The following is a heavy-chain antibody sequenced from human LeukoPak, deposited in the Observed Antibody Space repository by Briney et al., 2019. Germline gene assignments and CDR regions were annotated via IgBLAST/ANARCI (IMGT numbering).Heavy chain of an antibody. J-gene: IGHJ4*02. V-gene: IGHV3-23*01. CDR2: ISGSGGST. CDR1: GFTFSSYA. D-gene: IGHD3-9*01. CDR3: AKGVRYFDWLRTFDY. Sequence: GGSLRLSCAASGFTFSSYAMSWVRQAPGKGLEWVSAISGSGGSTYCADSVKGRFTISRDNSKNTLYLQMNSLRAEDTAVYYCAKGVRYFDWLRTFDYWGQGTLVTVSS.